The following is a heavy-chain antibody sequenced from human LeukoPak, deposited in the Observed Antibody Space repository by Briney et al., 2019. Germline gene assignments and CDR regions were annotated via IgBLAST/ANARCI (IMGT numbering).Heavy chain of an antibody. D-gene: IGHD2-2*01. V-gene: IGHV1-18*01. CDR1: GYTFTSYG. J-gene: IGHJ4*02. CDR3: ARDGVSVVVPAAKDY. Sequence: ASVKVSCKASGYTFTSYGISWVRQAPGQGLEWMGWISAYNGNTNYAQKLQGRVTMTTDTSTSTAYMELRSLRSDDTAVYYCARDGVSVVVPAAKDYWGQGTLVTVPS. CDR2: ISAYNGNT.